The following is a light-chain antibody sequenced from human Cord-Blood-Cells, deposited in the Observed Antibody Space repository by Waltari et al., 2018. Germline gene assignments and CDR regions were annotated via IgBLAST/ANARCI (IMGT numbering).Light chain of an antibody. Sequence: DIQMTQSPSSLSASVGDRVTITCRASQSISSYLNWYQQKPGKAPKLLIYAASSLQSGVPSRFSGSGSGTDFTLTISSLQPEDFVTYYCQQSYSTLTVGGGTKVEIK. CDR1: QSISSY. J-gene: IGKJ4*01. CDR2: AAS. CDR3: QQSYSTLT. V-gene: IGKV1-39*01.